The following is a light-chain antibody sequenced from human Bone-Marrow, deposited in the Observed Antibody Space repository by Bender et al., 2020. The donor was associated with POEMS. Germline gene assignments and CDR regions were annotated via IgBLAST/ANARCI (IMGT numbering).Light chain of an antibody. J-gene: IGLJ2*01. V-gene: IGLV2-14*01. Sequence: QSALTQPAPVSGSPGQSITISCTGTSSDVGNYNYVSWYQQHPGKAPKLIIYDVSDRPSGVSNRFSGSKSGNTASLTISGLQAEDEADYYCSPYTRSSTLELGGGTKLTV. CDR2: DVS. CDR3: SPYTRSSTLE. CDR1: SSDVGNYNY.